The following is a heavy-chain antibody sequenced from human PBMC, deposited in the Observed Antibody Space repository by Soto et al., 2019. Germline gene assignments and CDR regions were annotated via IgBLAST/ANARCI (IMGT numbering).Heavy chain of an antibody. CDR2: ISWDSGNI. CDR1: GFTFDDYA. CDR3: VKSKGGYSYGTPFDY. V-gene: IGHV3-9*01. Sequence: VQLEESGGALVQPGRSLRLSCAASGFTFDDYAMHWVRQVLGKGLEWVSSISWDSGNICYADSVKGRFTTSRDNAENSLYQQMNSRRPADPLLYYCVKSKGGYSYGTPFDYWGQGTLVTVSS. D-gene: IGHD5-18*01. J-gene: IGHJ4*02.